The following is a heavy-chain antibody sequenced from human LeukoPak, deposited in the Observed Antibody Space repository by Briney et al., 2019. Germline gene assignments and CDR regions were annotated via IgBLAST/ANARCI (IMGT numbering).Heavy chain of an antibody. Sequence: PGGSLRLSCAASGFTVSSNYMSWVRKAPGKGLEWVSVIYSGGSTYYADSVKGRFTISRDNSKNTLYLQMNSLRAEDTAVYYCARETYYYDSSGYEGAYYFDYWGQGTLVTVSS. V-gene: IGHV3-53*01. CDR2: IYSGGST. J-gene: IGHJ4*02. CDR3: ARETYYYDSSGYEGAYYFDY. CDR1: GFTVSSNY. D-gene: IGHD3-22*01.